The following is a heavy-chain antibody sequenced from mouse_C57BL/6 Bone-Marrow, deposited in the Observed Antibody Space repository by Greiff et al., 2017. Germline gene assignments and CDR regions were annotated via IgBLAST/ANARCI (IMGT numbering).Heavy chain of an antibody. CDR3: ARENYGSSFLAY. V-gene: IGHV1-18*01. Sequence: VQLQQSGPELVKPGASVKIPCKASGYPFTDYNMDWVKQSHGKSLEWIGDINPNNGGTIYNQKFKGKATLTVDKSSSTASMELRSLTSEDTAVYYCARENYGSSFLAYWGQGTLVTVSA. CDR2: INPNNGGT. J-gene: IGHJ3*01. CDR1: GYPFTDYN. D-gene: IGHD1-1*01.